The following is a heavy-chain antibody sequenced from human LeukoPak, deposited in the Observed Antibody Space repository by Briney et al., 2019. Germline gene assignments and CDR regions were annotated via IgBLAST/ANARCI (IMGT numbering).Heavy chain of an antibody. CDR2: VNSDGSTT. D-gene: IGHD6-13*01. J-gene: IGHJ4*02. V-gene: IGHV3-74*01. CDR3: ARGYYSSSRFDS. CDR1: GFPFSNCW. Sequence: PGGSLRLSCAASGFPFSNCWMHWVRQARGKGLVWVSRVNSDGSTTNYADSVKGRFTISRDNAENTLYMRMNSLRPEDTAVYYCARGYYSSSRFDSWGQGTLVTVSS.